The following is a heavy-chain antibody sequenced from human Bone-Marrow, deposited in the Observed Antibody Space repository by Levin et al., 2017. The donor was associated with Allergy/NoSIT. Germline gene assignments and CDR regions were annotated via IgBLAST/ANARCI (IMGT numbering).Heavy chain of an antibody. CDR2: ISYDGSNK. D-gene: IGHD6-13*01. Sequence: GGSLRLSCAASGFTFSSYAMHWVRQAPGKGLEWVAVISYDGSNKYYADSVKGRFTISRDNSKNTLYLQMNSLRAEDTAVYYCACIAAAGIPYAFDIWGQGTMVTVSS. CDR1: GFTFSSYA. V-gene: IGHV3-30-3*01. J-gene: IGHJ3*02. CDR3: ACIAAAGIPYAFDI.